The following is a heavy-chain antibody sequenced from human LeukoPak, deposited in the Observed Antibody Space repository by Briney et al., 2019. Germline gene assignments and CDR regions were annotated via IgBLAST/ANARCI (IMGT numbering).Heavy chain of an antibody. CDR2: IYYSGST. D-gene: IGHD2-2*01. J-gene: IGHJ5*02. CDR3: ARDHIVVVPAAMGRYNWFDP. CDR1: GGSISSYY. V-gene: IGHV4-59*12. Sequence: SETLSLTCTVSGGSISSYYWSWIRQPPGEGLEWIGYIYYSGSTNYNPSLKSRVTISVDTSKNQFSLKLSSVTAADTAVYYCARDHIVVVPAAMGRYNWFDPWGQGTLVTVSS.